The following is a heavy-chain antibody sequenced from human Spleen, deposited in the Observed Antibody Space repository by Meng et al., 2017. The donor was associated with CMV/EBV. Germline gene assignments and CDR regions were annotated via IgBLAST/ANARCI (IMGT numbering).Heavy chain of an antibody. Sequence: GESLKISCAASGFTFSSNAMIWVRQGPGKGLEWVSVIDTGGSRSYYADSVKGRFTISRDHSKNPLYLQMNTLRAEDTAVYYCATVGLGSPLYYPHYWGQGTLVTVSS. CDR3: ATVGLGSPLYYPHY. CDR2: IDTGGSRS. V-gene: IGHV3-23*03. D-gene: IGHD7-27*01. J-gene: IGHJ4*02. CDR1: GFTFSSNA.